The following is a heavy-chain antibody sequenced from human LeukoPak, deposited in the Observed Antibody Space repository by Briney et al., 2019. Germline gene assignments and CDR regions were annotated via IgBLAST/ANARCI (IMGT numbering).Heavy chain of an antibody. V-gene: IGHV4-31*03. Sequence: KASETLSLTCTVSGGSISSGGYYWSWIRQHPGKGLEWIGYIYYSGSTYYNPSLKSRVTISVDTSKNQFSLKLSSVTAADTAVYYCASWTAAAGTGVVDYWGQGTLVTVSS. J-gene: IGHJ4*02. D-gene: IGHD6-13*01. CDR2: IYYSGST. CDR1: GGSISSGGYY. CDR3: ASWTAAAGTGVVDY.